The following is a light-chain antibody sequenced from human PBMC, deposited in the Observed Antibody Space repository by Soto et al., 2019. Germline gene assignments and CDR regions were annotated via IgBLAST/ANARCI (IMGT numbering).Light chain of an antibody. CDR2: TND. CDR3: AAWDDSLNGVV. J-gene: IGLJ2*01. Sequence: QSVLTQPPSASGTPGQRVTFSCSGSSSNIGTNTVNWYQHLPGTAPKLLIYTNDQRPSGVPDRFSGSKSGTSASLAISGLQSEDEADYYCAAWDDSLNGVVFGGGTKVTVL. CDR1: SSNIGTNT. V-gene: IGLV1-44*01.